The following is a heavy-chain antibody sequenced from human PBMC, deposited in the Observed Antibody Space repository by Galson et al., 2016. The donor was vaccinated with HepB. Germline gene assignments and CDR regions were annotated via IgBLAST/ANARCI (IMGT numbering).Heavy chain of an antibody. CDR2: ISNNGVHI. Sequence: SLRLSCAASGFVFSKFAMQWVRQAPGKGLEWVATISNNGVHIYYADSVKGRFTISRDNSRNTLYLQMNSLRADDTGVYYCAKRFIVESSCGMDVWGQGTTVTVSS. J-gene: IGHJ6*02. CDR3: AKRFIVESSCGMDV. CDR1: GFVFSKFA. D-gene: IGHD1-26*01. V-gene: IGHV3-23*01.